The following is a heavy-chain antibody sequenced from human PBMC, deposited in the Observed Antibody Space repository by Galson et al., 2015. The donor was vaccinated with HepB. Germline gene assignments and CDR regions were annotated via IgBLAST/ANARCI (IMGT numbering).Heavy chain of an antibody. CDR1: GFTFSSYG. CDR3: AKDAHIAAAGRRYYYYGMDV. CDR2: ISYDGSNK. V-gene: IGHV3-30*18. J-gene: IGHJ6*02. Sequence: SLRLSCAASGFTFSSYGMHWVRQAPGKGLEWVAVISYDGSNKYYADSVKGRFTISRDNSKNTLYLQMNSLRAEDTAVYYCAKDAHIAAAGRRYYYYGMDVWGQGTTVTVSS. D-gene: IGHD6-13*01.